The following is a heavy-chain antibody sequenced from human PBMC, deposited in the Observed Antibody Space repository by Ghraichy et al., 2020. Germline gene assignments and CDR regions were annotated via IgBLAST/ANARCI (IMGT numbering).Heavy chain of an antibody. CDR1: GGSISSYY. D-gene: IGHD6-13*01. CDR3: AREKSAYIAAAGYYYYYMDV. V-gene: IGHV4-59*01. J-gene: IGHJ6*03. CDR2: IYYSGST. Sequence: SETLSLTCTVSGGSISSYYWSWIRQPPGKGLEWIGYIYYSGSTNYNPSLKSRVTISVDTSKNQFSLKLSSVTAADTAVYYCAREKSAYIAAAGYYYYYMDVWGKGTTVTVSS.